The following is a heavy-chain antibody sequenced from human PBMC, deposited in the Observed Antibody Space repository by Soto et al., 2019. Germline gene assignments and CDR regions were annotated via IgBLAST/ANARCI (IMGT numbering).Heavy chain of an antibody. Sequence: EVQLVESGGGLVQPGGSLRLSCAASGFTFSSYWMHWVRQAPGKGLVWVSRINGDGTTTGYADFVKGRFSISRDSAKNTLYLQMNSLRAEDTAVYYCVRDLSVTTKFDYWGQGTLVTGSS. CDR3: VRDLSVTTKFDY. D-gene: IGHD4-17*01. V-gene: IGHV3-74*01. CDR2: INGDGTTT. J-gene: IGHJ4*02. CDR1: GFTFSSYW.